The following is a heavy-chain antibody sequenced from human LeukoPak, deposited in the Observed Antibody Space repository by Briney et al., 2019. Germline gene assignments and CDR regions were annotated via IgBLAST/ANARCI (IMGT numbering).Heavy chain of an antibody. V-gene: IGHV1-69*04. Sequence: SVKVSCKASGGTFSSYAISWVRQAPGQGLEWMGRIIPILGIANYAQKFQGRVTITADKSTSTAYMELSSLRSEDTAVYYCARYGHPGVVNIPTSFDYWGQGTLVIVSS. J-gene: IGHJ4*02. CDR1: GGTFSSYA. CDR2: IIPILGIA. CDR3: ARYGHPGVVNIPTSFDY. D-gene: IGHD2-21*01.